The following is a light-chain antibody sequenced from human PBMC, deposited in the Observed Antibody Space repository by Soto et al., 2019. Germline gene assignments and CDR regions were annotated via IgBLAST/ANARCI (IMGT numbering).Light chain of an antibody. V-gene: IGKV3-15*01. J-gene: IGKJ4*01. CDR2: GAF. CDR1: QSVNSN. CDR3: QQYNKWPLT. Sequence: EIVMTQSPATLSVSPGERATLSCRASQSVNSNLAWYQQKPGQAPRLLIYGAFTRATGVPARFSGSGSGTEFILTISSLQSEDFAVYYCQQYNKWPLTFGGGTKVEIK.